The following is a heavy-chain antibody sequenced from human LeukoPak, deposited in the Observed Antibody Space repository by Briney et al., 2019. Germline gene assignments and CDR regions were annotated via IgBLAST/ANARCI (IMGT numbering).Heavy chain of an antibody. CDR1: GFSFTTYS. V-gene: IGHV3-48*01. J-gene: IGHJ4*02. CDR2: ITSDSSSI. CDR3: AKDRNQFDY. Sequence: PGGSLRLSCAASGFSFTTYSLNWVRQAPGKGLEWLSYITSDSSSIFYADAVKGRFTISRDNARNSLFLQMNSLRAEDTAIYYCAKDRNQFDYWGQGTLVTVSS. D-gene: IGHD1-14*01.